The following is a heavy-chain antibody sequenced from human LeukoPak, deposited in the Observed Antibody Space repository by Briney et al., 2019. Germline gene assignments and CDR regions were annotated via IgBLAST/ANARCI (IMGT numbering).Heavy chain of an antibody. Sequence: PGGSLRLSCSASGFTFSTFVMHWVRQAPGKGLEWVGVISDDGRSKDYADSVKGRFTISRDNSKDTLYLQMNSLRAEDTAVYYCAKRPSDYGDYVSYFDYWGRGTLVTVSS. CDR1: GFTFSTFV. D-gene: IGHD4-17*01. V-gene: IGHV3-30*18. CDR3: AKRPSDYGDYVSYFDY. CDR2: ISDDGRSK. J-gene: IGHJ4*02.